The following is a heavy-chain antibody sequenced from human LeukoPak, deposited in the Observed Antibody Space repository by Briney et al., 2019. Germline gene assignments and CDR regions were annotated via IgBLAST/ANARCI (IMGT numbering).Heavy chain of an antibody. V-gene: IGHV1-2*02. CDR2: INPNSGGT. CDR1: GYTFTGYY. CDR3: ARPPDNPGYSSSWSPEAIDY. Sequence: ASVKVSCKASGYTFTGYYMHWVRQAPGQGLEWMGWINPNSGGTNYAQKFQGRVTMTRDTSISTAYMELSRLRSDDTAVYYCARPPDNPGYSSSWSPEAIDYWGQGTLVTVSS. D-gene: IGHD6-13*01. J-gene: IGHJ4*02.